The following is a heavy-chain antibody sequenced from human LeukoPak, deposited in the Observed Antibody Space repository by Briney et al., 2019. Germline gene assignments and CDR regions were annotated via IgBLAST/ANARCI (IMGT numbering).Heavy chain of an antibody. CDR1: GYTFTSYG. J-gene: IGHJ3*02. CDR3: AGGHYDILTGAPTGAFDI. Sequence: ASVKVSCKASGYTFTSYGISWVRQAPGQGLEWMGWISAYNGNTNYAQKLQGRVTMTTDTSTSTAYMELRSLRSDDTAVYYCAGGHYDILTGAPTGAFDIWGQGTMVTVSS. V-gene: IGHV1-18*01. D-gene: IGHD3-9*01. CDR2: ISAYNGNT.